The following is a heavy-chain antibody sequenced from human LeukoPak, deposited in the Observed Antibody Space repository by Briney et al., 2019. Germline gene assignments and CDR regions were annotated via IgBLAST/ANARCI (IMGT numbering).Heavy chain of an antibody. J-gene: IGHJ3*02. Sequence: GGSPRLSCAASGFNVNSYYMSWVRQAPGRGLEWVSALSSGDNTHYADSVNGRFTISRDNSKNTLYLQMNSLRAEDTAVYYCAKGRDSPVLDDAFDIWGQGTMVTVSS. CDR1: GFNVNSYY. CDR3: AKGRDSPVLDDAFDI. CDR2: LSSGDNT. D-gene: IGHD3/OR15-3a*01. V-gene: IGHV3-53*01.